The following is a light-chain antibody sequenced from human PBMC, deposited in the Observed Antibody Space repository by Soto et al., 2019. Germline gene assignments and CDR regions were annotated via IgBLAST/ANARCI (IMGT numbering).Light chain of an antibody. J-gene: IGKJ2*01. CDR2: GAS. CDR1: QSISSSY. CDR3: QQYGISSHT. V-gene: IGKV3-20*01. Sequence: EVVLTQSPGTLSLSPGERATLSCRASQSISSSYLAWYQQRPGQAPRLLIHGASSRATVIPDRFSGSGSGTDFTLTISRLEPEDFAVYYCQQYGISSHTFGQGTKLEIK.